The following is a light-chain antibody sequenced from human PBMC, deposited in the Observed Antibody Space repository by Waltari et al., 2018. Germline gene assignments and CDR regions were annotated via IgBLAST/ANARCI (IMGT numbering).Light chain of an antibody. CDR3: QQYNDWPPNT. CDR2: GAS. CDR1: QSVSSN. Sequence: IVMTQSPATLSVSPGARATLSCRASQSVSSNLAWYQQKPGQAPRLLIYGASTRATGVPARFSGSGSGTEFILTISSMQSEDFAIYYCQQYNDWPPNTFGQGTKLEIK. V-gene: IGKV3-15*01. J-gene: IGKJ2*01.